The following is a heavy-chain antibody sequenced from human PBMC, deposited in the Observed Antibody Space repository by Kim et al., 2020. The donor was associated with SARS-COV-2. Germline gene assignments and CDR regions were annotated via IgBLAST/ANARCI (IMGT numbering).Heavy chain of an antibody. V-gene: IGHV1-2*06. CDR1: GYTFTGYY. J-gene: IGHJ4*02. CDR2: INPNSGGT. CDR3: ARDQVYYYGSGSYMTHYYFDY. Sequence: ASVKVSCKASGYTFTGYYMHWVRQAPGQGLEWMGRINPNSGGTNYAQKFQGRFTMTRDTSISTAYVELSRLRSDDTAVYYCARDQVYYYGSGSYMTHYYFDYWGQGTLVTVSS. D-gene: IGHD3-10*01.